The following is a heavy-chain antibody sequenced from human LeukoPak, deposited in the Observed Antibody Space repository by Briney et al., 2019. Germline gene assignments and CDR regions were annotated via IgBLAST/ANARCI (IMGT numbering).Heavy chain of an antibody. CDR1: GGSLSSYY. V-gene: IGHV4-59*01. J-gene: IGHJ4*02. CDR2: IYYSGST. D-gene: IGHD6-13*01. CDR3: ARGVYIAAAQYGY. Sequence: SETLSLTCTVSGGSLSSYYWSWLRQPPGKGLEWIGYIYYSGSTNYNPSLKSRVTISVDTSKNQFSLKLNSVTAADTAVYYCARGVYIAAAQYGYWGQGTLVTVSS.